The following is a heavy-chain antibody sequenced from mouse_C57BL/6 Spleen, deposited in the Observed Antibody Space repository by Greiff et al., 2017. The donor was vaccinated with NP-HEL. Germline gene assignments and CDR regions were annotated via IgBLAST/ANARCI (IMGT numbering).Heavy chain of an antibody. V-gene: IGHV14-4*01. D-gene: IGHD2-4*01. Sequence: VQVVESGAELVRPGASVKLSCTASGFNIKDDYMHWVKQRPEQGLEWIGWIDPENGDTEYASKFQGKATITADTSSNTAYLQLSSLTSEDTAVYYCTTSYDYDDVPFAYWGQGTLVTVSA. CDR1: GFNIKDDY. CDR3: TTSYDYDDVPFAY. J-gene: IGHJ3*01. CDR2: IDPENGDT.